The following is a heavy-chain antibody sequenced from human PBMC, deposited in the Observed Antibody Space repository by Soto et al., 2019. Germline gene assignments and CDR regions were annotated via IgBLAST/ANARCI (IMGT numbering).Heavy chain of an antibody. V-gene: IGHV3-23*01. J-gene: IGHJ5*02. CDR3: AKDQEGYSSSTSCDSWFDP. CDR1: GFTFSSYA. CDR2: ISGSGGST. Sequence: SGAASGFTFSSYAMSWVRQAAGKGLEWVSAISGSGGSTYYADSVKGRFTISRDNSKNPLYLQMNSLRAEDTAVYYCAKDQEGYSSSTSCDSWFDPWGQGTLVTV. D-gene: IGHD2-2*02.